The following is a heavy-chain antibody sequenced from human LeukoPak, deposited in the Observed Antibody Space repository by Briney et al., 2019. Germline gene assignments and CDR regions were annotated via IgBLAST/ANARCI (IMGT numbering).Heavy chain of an antibody. CDR3: ARGVVSYGGHHYFDY. CDR2: ISAYNGNT. V-gene: IGHV1-18*01. J-gene: IGHJ4*02. CDR1: GYTFTSYG. Sequence: ASVKVSCKASGYTFTSYGISWVRQAPGQGLEWMGWISAYNGNTNYAQKLQGRVTMTTDTSTSTAYMELRSLRSDDTAVYYCARGVVSYGGHHYFDYWGQGTLVTVSS. D-gene: IGHD4-23*01.